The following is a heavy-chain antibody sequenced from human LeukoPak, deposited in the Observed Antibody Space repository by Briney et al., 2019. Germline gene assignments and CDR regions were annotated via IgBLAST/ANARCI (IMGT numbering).Heavy chain of an antibody. CDR1: GYTFTVYY. V-gene: IGHV1-2*02. CDR2: INLKSGGT. Sequence: ASVKVSCKASGYTFTVYYMHWVRQAPGQGLEWMGWINLKSGGTNYAGKFQGRVTMTRDTTTSTAYMDLSRLRSVDTAVYYCARSPHILTGENFDYWGQGTLVTGSS. CDR3: ARSPHILTGENFDY. J-gene: IGHJ4*02. D-gene: IGHD3-9*01.